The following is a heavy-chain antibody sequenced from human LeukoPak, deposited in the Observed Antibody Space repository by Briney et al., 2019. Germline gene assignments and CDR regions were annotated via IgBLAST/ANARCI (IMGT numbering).Heavy chain of an antibody. CDR3: ARHVDRHFDY. V-gene: IGHV4-59*08. CDR1: GGSISNYY. J-gene: IGHJ4*02. D-gene: IGHD3-9*01. CDR2: IYYSGST. Sequence: SETLSLTCTVSGGSISNYYWSWIRQPPEKGLEWIGYIYYSGSTNYNPSLKSRVTISVDTSKNQFSLKLSSVTAADTAVYYCARHVDRHFDYWGQGTLVTVSS.